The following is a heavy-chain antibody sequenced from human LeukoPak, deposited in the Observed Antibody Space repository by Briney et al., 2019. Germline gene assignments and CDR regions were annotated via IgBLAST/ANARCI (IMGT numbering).Heavy chain of an antibody. Sequence: GASVKVSCKASGYTFTSYGISWVRQAPGQGLEWMGWISAYNGNTNYAQKLQGRVTMTTDTSTSTAYMELRSLRSDDTAVYYCARAYCGGDCYYSYYYYYMDVWGKGTTVTVSS. J-gene: IGHJ6*03. CDR1: GYTFTSYG. CDR3: ARAYCGGDCYYSYYYYYMDV. CDR2: ISAYNGNT. V-gene: IGHV1-18*01. D-gene: IGHD2-21*02.